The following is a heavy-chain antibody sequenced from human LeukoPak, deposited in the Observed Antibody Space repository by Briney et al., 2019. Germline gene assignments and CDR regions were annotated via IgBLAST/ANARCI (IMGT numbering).Heavy chain of an antibody. CDR1: GGSISSYY. J-gene: IGHJ5*02. CDR3: ARSIAVAGGCWFDP. V-gene: IGHV4-59*01. CDR2: IYYSGST. D-gene: IGHD6-19*01. Sequence: SQTLSLTCTVSGGSISSYYWSWIRQPPGKGLEWIGYIYYSGSTNYNPSLKSRVTISVDTSKNQFSLKLSSVTAADTAVYYCARSIAVAGGCWFDPWGQGTLVTVSS.